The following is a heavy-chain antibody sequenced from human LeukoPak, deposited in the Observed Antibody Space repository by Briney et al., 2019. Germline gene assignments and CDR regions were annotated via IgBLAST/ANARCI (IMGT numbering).Heavy chain of an antibody. Sequence: GGSLRLSCAASGFTFSSYAMTWVRQAPGKGLEWVSALSDSGGSTYYADSVKGRFTISRDNSKNTLYLQMNSLRAEDTAVYYCAKGRVRFGELSPFDYWGQGTLVTVSS. CDR1: GFTFSSYA. J-gene: IGHJ4*02. CDR3: AKGRVRFGELSPFDY. D-gene: IGHD3-10*01. CDR2: LSDSGGST. V-gene: IGHV3-23*01.